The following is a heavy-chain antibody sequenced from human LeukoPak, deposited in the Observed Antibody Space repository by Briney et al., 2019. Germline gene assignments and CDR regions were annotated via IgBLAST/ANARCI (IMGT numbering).Heavy chain of an antibody. V-gene: IGHV1-2*02. CDR2: INPKNGGT. CDR1: GYNFNDYY. D-gene: IGHD5-24*01. CDR3: ARARTRIKMATIRY. J-gene: IGHJ4*02. Sequence: VASVKVSCKASGYNFNDYYLHWVRQAPGQGLEWMGWINPKNGGTYYAEKFQGRVTMTRDTSITTVYMELSRLRSDDTAVYYCARARTRIKMATIRYWGQGTLVTVSS.